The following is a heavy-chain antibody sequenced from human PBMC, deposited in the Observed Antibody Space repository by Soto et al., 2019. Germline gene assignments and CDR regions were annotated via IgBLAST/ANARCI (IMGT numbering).Heavy chain of an antibody. CDR3: AKEEDRGSSFEH. CDR2: ISHDGNNR. D-gene: IGHD1-26*01. Sequence: QVQLVESGGGVVQPGRSLRLSCAASGFTFSRYGMHWVRQAPGKGLEWVARISHDGNNRFYADSVKGRFTISRDNSKDTLYLQVNSLRPEDTAVFCRAKEEDRGSSFEHWGQGALVTVSS. J-gene: IGHJ4*02. CDR1: GFTFSRYG. V-gene: IGHV3-30*18.